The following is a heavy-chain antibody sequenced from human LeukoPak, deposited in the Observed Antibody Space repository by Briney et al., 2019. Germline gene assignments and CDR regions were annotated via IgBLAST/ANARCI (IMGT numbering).Heavy chain of an antibody. Sequence: PGGSLRLSCAASGFTVSSNYMSWVRQAPGKGLEWGSVIYSGGSTYYADSVKGRFTISRDNSKNTLYLQMNSLRAEDTAVYYCATPTEHRRGYSYAKGAYGMDVWGQGTTVTVSS. J-gene: IGHJ6*02. CDR3: ATPTEHRRGYSYAKGAYGMDV. V-gene: IGHV3-53*01. CDR2: IYSGGST. D-gene: IGHD5-18*01. CDR1: GFTVSSNY.